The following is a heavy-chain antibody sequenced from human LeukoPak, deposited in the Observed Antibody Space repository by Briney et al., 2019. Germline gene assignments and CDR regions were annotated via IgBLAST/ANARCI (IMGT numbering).Heavy chain of an antibody. D-gene: IGHD3-10*01. CDR2: IYYSGST. CDR3: ARIKSGEFDLPAWFDY. Sequence: PSDTLSLTCAVSGYSISSSNWWGWIRQPPGKGLEWIGYIYYSGSTYYNPYLKSRVTMSVDTSKNQFSLKLSSVTAVDTAVYYCARIKSGEFDLPAWFDYWGQGTLVTVSS. CDR1: GYSISSSNW. J-gene: IGHJ4*02. V-gene: IGHV4-28*01.